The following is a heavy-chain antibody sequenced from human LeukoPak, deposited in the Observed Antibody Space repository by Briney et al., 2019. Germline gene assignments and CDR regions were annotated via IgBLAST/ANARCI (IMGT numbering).Heavy chain of an antibody. D-gene: IGHD3-3*01. Sequence: ASVKVSCKASGYTFTNYGISWVRQAPGQGLEWMGWISTYDGNTDYLQKFQGRVIMTKDTTTNTSYMELTSLRSDDTAVYYCARDLLDFWSAPAYLDYWGQGTLVTVSS. CDR1: GYTFTNYG. J-gene: IGHJ4*02. V-gene: IGHV1-18*01. CDR2: ISTYDGNT. CDR3: ARDLLDFWSAPAYLDY.